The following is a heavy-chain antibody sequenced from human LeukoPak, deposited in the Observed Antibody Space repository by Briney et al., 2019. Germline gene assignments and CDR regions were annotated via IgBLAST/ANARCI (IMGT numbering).Heavy chain of an antibody. J-gene: IGHJ5*02. CDR2: INSDGSST. CDR1: GFTFSSYW. V-gene: IGHV3-74*01. CDR3: ARAGSSSWYSNRFDP. D-gene: IGHD6-13*01. Sequence: GGPLRLSCTASGFTFSSYWMHWVRQAPGKGLVWVSRINSDGSSTSYADSVKGRFTISRDNAKNTLYLQMNSLRAEDTAVYYCARAGSSSWYSNRFDPWGQGTLVTVSS.